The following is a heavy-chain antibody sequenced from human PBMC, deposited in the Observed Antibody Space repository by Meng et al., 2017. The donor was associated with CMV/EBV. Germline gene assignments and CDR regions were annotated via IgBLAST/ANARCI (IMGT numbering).Heavy chain of an antibody. CDR1: GFTFSSYG. J-gene: IGHJ6*02. CDR2: IRYDGSNK. Sequence: GESLKISCAASGFTFSSYGMHWVRQAPGKGLEWVEFIRYDGSNKYYADSVKGRFTISRDNSKNTLYLQMNSLRAEDTAVYYCAKGREYQLLYRWYYYGMDVWGQGTTVTVSS. V-gene: IGHV3-30*02. D-gene: IGHD2-2*02. CDR3: AKGREYQLLYRWYYYGMDV.